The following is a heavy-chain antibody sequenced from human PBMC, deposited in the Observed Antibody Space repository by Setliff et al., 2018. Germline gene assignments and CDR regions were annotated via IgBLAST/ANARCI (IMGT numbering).Heavy chain of an antibody. Sequence: PSETLSLTCTVSGGSISNYYWSWIRQPPGKGLEWIGYIYYSGSTDSHPSLKSRVSISIDTSKNQFSLNVRSVTAADTAIYHCAKGRGEMDSWGQGILVTVSS. V-gene: IGHV4-59*01. CDR1: GGSISNYY. CDR2: IYYSGST. J-gene: IGHJ4*02. CDR3: AKGRGEMDS. D-gene: IGHD3-10*01.